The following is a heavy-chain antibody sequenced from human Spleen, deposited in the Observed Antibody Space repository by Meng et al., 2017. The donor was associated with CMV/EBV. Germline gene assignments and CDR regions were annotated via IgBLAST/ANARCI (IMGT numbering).Heavy chain of an antibody. CDR2: ISYDGNSK. CDR3: AKTGPQQLVLPGYYYYYGMDV. J-gene: IGHJ6*02. V-gene: IGHV3-30*18. D-gene: IGHD6-6*01. CDR1: GFTFSDYA. Sequence: GGSLRLSCAASGFTFSDYAIHWVRQAPGKGLEWVAVISYDGNSKYYTDSVKGRFTISRDNSKNTLYLQMNSLRPEDTALYYCAKTGPQQLVLPGYYYYYGMDVWGQGTTVTVS.